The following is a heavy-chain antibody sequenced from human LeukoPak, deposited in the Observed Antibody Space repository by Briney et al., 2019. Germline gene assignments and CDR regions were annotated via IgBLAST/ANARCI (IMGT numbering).Heavy chain of an antibody. CDR2: IRYDGSNK. D-gene: IGHD6-19*01. CDR1: GFTFSSYG. Sequence: GGSLRLSCAASGFTFSSYGMHWVRQAPGKGLEWVAFIRYDGSNKFYADSVKGRFTISRDNSKNTLYLQMNSLRAEDTAVYYCAKDQYSTGWYYFDYWGQGTLVTVSS. V-gene: IGHV3-30*02. J-gene: IGHJ4*02. CDR3: AKDQYSTGWYYFDY.